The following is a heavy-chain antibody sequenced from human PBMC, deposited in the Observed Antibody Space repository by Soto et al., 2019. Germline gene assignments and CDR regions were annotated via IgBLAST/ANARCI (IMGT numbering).Heavy chain of an antibody. CDR1: GYTFTSYA. D-gene: IGHD3-10*01. CDR2: INAGNGNT. J-gene: IGHJ6*02. V-gene: IGHV1-3*01. Sequence: QVQLVQSGAEVKKPGASVKVSCKASGYTFTSYAMHWVRQAPGQRLEWMGWINAGNGNTKYSQKFQGRVTITRDTPASTAYMELSSLRSEETAVYYCAKTEYGSGSYQTTYYYYGMDVWGQGTTVTVSS. CDR3: AKTEYGSGSYQTTYYYYGMDV.